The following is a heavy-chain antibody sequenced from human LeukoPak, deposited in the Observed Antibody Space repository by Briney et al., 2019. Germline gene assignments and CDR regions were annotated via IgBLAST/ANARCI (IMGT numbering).Heavy chain of an antibody. CDR3: ARDWGYYDSSGYYPPLEDY. D-gene: IGHD3-22*01. CDR1: GFTFSSYW. Sequence: GGSLRLSCAASGFTFSSYWMSWVRQAPGKGLEWVANIMQDGSEKHYVDSVKGRFTISRDNAKSSLYLQMNSLRAEDTAVYYCARDWGYYDSSGYYPPLEDYWGQGTLVTVSS. V-gene: IGHV3-7*01. CDR2: IMQDGSEK. J-gene: IGHJ4*02.